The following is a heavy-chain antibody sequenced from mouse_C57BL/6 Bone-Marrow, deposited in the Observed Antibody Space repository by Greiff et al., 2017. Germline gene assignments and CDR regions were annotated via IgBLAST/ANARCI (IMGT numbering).Heavy chain of an antibody. V-gene: IGHV1-81*01. Sequence: QVQLQQSGAELARPGASVKLSCKASGYTFTSYGISWVKQRTGQGLEWIGEIYPRSGNTYYNEKFKGKATLTADKSSSTAYMERRSLTSEDSAVYLCARGVWRFAYWGQGTLVTVSA. CDR2: IYPRSGNT. CDR3: ARGVWRFAY. CDR1: GYTFTSYG. J-gene: IGHJ3*01.